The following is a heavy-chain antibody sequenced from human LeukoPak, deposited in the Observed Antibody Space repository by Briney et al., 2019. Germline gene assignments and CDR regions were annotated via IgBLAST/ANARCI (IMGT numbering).Heavy chain of an antibody. CDR1: GGSISSYY. CDR2: IYYSGST. D-gene: IGHD3-10*01. V-gene: IGHV4-59*01. Sequence: SETLSLTCTVSGGSISSYYWSWIRQPPGKGLEWIGYIYYSGSTNYNPSLKGRVTISVDTSKNQFSLKLSSVTAADTAMYYCARVSHQGTWFGYWGQGTLVTVSS. J-gene: IGHJ4*02. CDR3: ARVSHQGTWFGY.